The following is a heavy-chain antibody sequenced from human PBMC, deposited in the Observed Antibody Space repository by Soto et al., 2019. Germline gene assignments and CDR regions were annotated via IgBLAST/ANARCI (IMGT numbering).Heavy chain of an antibody. D-gene: IGHD1-26*01. V-gene: IGHV4-34*01. Sequence: QVQVQQWGAGLLKPSETLSLTCEVFGGSLSGVHWTWIRQSPGEGLEWIGEITHFGGTNSNPSLKSRVTISADTSKTLFSLNLTSVTAADTAVYYCAGGRGNVLELPVHWGQGTLVTVSS. CDR2: ITHFGGT. CDR1: GGSLSGVH. CDR3: AGGRGNVLELPVH. J-gene: IGHJ4*02.